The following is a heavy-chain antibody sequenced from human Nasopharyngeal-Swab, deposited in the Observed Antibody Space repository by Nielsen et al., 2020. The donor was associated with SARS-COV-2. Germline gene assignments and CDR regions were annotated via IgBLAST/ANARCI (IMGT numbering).Heavy chain of an antibody. D-gene: IGHD6-13*01. Sequence: SETLSLTCTVSGGSTSSYYWSWIRQPPGKGLEWIGYIYYSGSTNYNPSLKSRVTISVDTSKNQFSLKLSSVTAADTAVYYCARGRRGSSWDLNWFDPWGQGTLVTVSS. CDR1: GGSTSSYY. J-gene: IGHJ5*02. V-gene: IGHV4-59*01. CDR3: ARGRRGSSWDLNWFDP. CDR2: IYYSGST.